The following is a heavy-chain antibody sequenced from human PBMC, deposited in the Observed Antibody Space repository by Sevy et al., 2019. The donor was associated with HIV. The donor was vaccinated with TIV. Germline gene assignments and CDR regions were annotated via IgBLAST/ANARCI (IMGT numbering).Heavy chain of an antibody. D-gene: IGHD6-19*01. J-gene: IGHJ4*02. CDR1: GGSISSSSYY. Sequence: SETLSLTCTVSGGSISSSSYYWGWIRQPPGKGLEWIGSIYDSGSTYYNPSLKSRVTISVDTSKNQFPLKLSSVTAADTAVYYCARGQWLVHDYWGQGTLVTVSS. CDR3: ARGQWLVHDY. CDR2: IYDSGST. V-gene: IGHV4-39*01.